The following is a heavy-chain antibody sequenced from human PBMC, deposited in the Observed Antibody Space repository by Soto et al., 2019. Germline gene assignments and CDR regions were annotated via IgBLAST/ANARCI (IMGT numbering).Heavy chain of an antibody. J-gene: IGHJ4*02. CDR2: IYYSGST. Sequence: SETLSLTCTVSGGSISSYYWSWIRQPPGKGLEWIGYIYYSGSTNYNPSLKSRVTISVDTSKNQFSLKLSSVTAADTAVYYCARRYGGNFDYWGQGTLVTVS. CDR3: ARRYGGNFDY. CDR1: GGSISSYY. D-gene: IGHD1-26*01. V-gene: IGHV4-59*01.